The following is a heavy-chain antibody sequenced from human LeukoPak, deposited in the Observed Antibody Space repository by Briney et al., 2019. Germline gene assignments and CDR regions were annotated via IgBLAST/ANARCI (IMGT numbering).Heavy chain of an antibody. V-gene: IGHV1-46*01. D-gene: IGHD4-17*01. CDR1: GYTFTNHY. Sequence: ASVKVSCKASGYTFTNHYMHWVRQAPGQGLEWLGLISPSGDKTWNAQKFQGRVTMTRDMSTSTAYMELSSLRSEDTAVYYCARVSTTVTTDAFDIWGQGTMVTVSS. J-gene: IGHJ3*02. CDR2: ISPSGDKT. CDR3: ARVSTTVTTDAFDI.